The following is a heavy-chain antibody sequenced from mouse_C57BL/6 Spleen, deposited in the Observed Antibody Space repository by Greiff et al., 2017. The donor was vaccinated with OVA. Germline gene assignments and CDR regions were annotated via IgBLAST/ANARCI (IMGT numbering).Heavy chain of an antibody. CDR1: GYSFTDYN. D-gene: IGHD2-1*01. J-gene: IGHJ1*03. CDR2: INPNYGTT. Sequence: VQLQESGPELVKPGASVKISCKASGYSFTDYNMNWVKQSHGKSLEWIGGINPNYGTTSYHQKFKGKATLTVDQSSSTAYMQLNSLTSEDAAVYYCARCFYHHWYFDVWGTGTTVTVSS. CDR3: ARCFYHHWYFDV. V-gene: IGHV1-39*01.